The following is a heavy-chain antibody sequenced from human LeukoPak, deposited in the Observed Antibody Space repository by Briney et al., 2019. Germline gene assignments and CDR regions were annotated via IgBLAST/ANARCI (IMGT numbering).Heavy chain of an antibody. CDR2: IAAYNGNI. Sequence: ASVKVSCKTSGYNFIGYGISWVRQAPGQGLEWMGWIAAYNGNINYAQKVQGRVTITKDTSTSMAYMELRSLRSDDTAVYYCAREKTHDYWGQGTLVTVSS. V-gene: IGHV1-18*01. CDR1: GYNFIGYG. J-gene: IGHJ4*02. CDR3: AREKTHDY.